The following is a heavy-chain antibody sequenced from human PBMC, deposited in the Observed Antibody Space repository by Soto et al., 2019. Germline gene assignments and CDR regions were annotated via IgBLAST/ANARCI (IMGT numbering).Heavy chain of an antibody. CDR3: TTDVVVVAGPFDY. Sequence: EVQLVESGGGLVKPAGSLRLSCAASGFTFSNAWMSWVRQAPGKGLEWVGRIKSKTDGGATDYAAPVKGRFTISRDDSKNTLYLQMSSLKTEDTAVYYCTTDVVVVAGPFDYWGQGTLVTVSS. D-gene: IGHD2-15*01. V-gene: IGHV3-15*01. CDR1: GFTFSNAW. J-gene: IGHJ4*02. CDR2: IKSKTDGGAT.